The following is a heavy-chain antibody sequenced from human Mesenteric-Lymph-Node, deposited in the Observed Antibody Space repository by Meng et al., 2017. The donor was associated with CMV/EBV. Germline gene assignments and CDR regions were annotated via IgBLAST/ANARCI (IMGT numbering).Heavy chain of an antibody. CDR3: ARYSGSRYGMDV. CDR1: GFTFSNSA. Sequence: GGSLRLSCAASGFTFSNSAMHWVRQAPGKGLEWVAVISYDGSNKYYADSVKGRFTISRDNSKNTLYLQMNSLRAEDTAVYYCARYSGSRYGMDVWGQGTTVTVSS. V-gene: IGHV3-30*04. CDR2: ISYDGSNK. J-gene: IGHJ6*02. D-gene: IGHD1-26*01.